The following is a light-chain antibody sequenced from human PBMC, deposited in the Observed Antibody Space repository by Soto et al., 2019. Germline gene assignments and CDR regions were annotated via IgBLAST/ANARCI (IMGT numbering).Light chain of an antibody. J-gene: IGKJ1*01. CDR3: QQYGRSPGT. V-gene: IGKV3-20*01. CDR1: QGVSNSY. Sequence: EIVLTQSPGTLSLSPGERATLSCRASQGVSNSYLAWYQHKPGQAPRLLIYDASSRATGTPHRFSGSGSGTDFTLTISRLEPEDFAVYYCQQYGRSPGTFGQGTKVEIK. CDR2: DAS.